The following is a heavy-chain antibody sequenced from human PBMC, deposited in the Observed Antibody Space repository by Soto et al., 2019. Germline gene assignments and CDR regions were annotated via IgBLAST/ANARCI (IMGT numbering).Heavy chain of an antibody. Sequence: XAVKVSYNASGYTFTSYGIIWVRQAPGQGLEWMGWISAYNGNTNYAQKLQGRVTMTTDTSTSTAYMELRSLRSDDTAVYYCARDSSGYPGWFDPWGQGTLVTVSS. CDR2: ISAYNGNT. CDR1: GYTFTSYG. J-gene: IGHJ5*02. D-gene: IGHD3-22*01. CDR3: ARDSSGYPGWFDP. V-gene: IGHV1-18*01.